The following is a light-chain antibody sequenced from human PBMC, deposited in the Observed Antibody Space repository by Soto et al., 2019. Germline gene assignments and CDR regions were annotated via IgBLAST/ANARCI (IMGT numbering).Light chain of an antibody. CDR3: TTWDDSLNGFYV. Sequence: QSVLTQPPSASGTPGQTVTISCSGGWYNIGKNLGYWYQQLPGTAPKLLIYRNNQRPSGVPDRFSGSKSGTSASLAISGLRSDDEADYFCTTWDDSLNGFYVFGTGTKVTVL. V-gene: IGLV1-47*01. CDR1: WYNIGKNL. CDR2: RNN. J-gene: IGLJ1*01.